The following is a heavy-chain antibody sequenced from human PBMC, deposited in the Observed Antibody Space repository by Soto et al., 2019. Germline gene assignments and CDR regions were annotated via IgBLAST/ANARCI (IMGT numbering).Heavy chain of an antibody. Sequence: SETLSLTCSVSGGSVSSSSYYWGWVRQPPGKGLEWIGTIYYTGSTSYSPSLKSRVTISVDTSKTQFSLNLNSVTAADTAVYYCAGRRAGDYYFDYWGQGTLVTVSS. CDR3: AGRRAGDYYFDY. D-gene: IGHD1-26*01. J-gene: IGHJ4*02. CDR1: GGSVSSSSYY. V-gene: IGHV4-39*01. CDR2: IYYTGST.